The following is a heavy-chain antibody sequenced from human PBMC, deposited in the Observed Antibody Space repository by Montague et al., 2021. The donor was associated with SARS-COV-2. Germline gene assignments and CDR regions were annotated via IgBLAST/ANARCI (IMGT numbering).Heavy chain of an antibody. Sequence: SLRLSCAASGFTFSSYWMHWVRQAPGKGLVWVSRINSDGSSTSYADSVKGRFTISRDNAKNTLYLQMNSLRAEDTAVYYYARDPGTYDYVWGSSLGIDYWGQGTLVTVSS. CDR1: GFTFSSYW. J-gene: IGHJ4*02. CDR2: INSDGSST. D-gene: IGHD3-16*01. V-gene: IGHV3-74*01. CDR3: ARDPGTYDYVWGSSLGIDY.